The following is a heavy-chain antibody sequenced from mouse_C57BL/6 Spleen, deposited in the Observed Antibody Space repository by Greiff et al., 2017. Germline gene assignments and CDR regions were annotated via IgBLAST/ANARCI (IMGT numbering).Heavy chain of an antibody. CDR3: ARTGNSITTVVATDFDV. D-gene: IGHD1-1*01. J-gene: IGHJ1*03. CDR1: GYTFTDHT. V-gene: IGHV1-78*01. Sequence: QVQLQQSDAELVKPGASVKISCKVSGYTFTDHTIHWMKQRPEQGLEWIGYIYPRDGSTKYNEKFKGKATLTADKSSSTAYMQLNSLTSEDSAVYFCARTGNSITTVVATDFDVWAQGPRSPSPQ. CDR2: IYPRDGST.